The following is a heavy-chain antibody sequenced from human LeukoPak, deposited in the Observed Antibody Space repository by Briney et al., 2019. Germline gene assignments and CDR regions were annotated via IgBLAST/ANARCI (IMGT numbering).Heavy chain of an antibody. D-gene: IGHD3-10*01. J-gene: IGHJ4*02. CDR1: GFTVANDR. CDR2: VYGGGNT. Sequence: GGSLRLSCAASGFTVANDRVSWVRQPPGKGLEWVSTVYGGGNTAYTDSVKGRFTISRDTSKNTLLLQMNSLRAEDTAVYFCVRERFGAIVENWGQGAPVIVSS. CDR3: VRERFGAIVEN. V-gene: IGHV3-53*01.